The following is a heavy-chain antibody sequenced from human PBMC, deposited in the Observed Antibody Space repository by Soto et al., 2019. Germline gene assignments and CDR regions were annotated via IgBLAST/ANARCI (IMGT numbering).Heavy chain of an antibody. V-gene: IGHV4-34*01. CDR2: INHSGST. CDR1: GGSFSGYY. Sequence: SETLSLTCAVYGGSFSGYYWSWIRQPPGKGLEWIGEINHSGSTNYNPSLKSRVTISVDTSKNQFSLKLSSVTAANTAVYYCARGGPYYYDSSGYSDWFDPWGQGTLVTVSS. CDR3: ARGGPYYYDSSGYSDWFDP. D-gene: IGHD3-22*01. J-gene: IGHJ5*02.